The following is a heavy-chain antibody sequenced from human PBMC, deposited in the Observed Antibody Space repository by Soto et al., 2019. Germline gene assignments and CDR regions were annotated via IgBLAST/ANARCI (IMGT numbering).Heavy chain of an antibody. V-gene: IGHV3-23*01. Sequence: GGSLRLSCAASGFTFSSYAMSWVRQAPGKGLEWVSAISGSGGSTYYADSVKGRFTISRDNSKNRLYLQMNSLRAEDTAVYYCAKTLTYYDFWSGYSRFDYWGQGTLVTVSS. CDR3: AKTLTYYDFWSGYSRFDY. CDR2: ISGSGGST. CDR1: GFTFSSYA. J-gene: IGHJ4*02. D-gene: IGHD3-3*01.